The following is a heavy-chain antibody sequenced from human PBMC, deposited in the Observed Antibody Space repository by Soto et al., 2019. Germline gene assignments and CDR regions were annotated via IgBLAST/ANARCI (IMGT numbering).Heavy chain of an antibody. CDR2: VYWNEEK. J-gene: IGHJ4*02. Sequence: QITLKESGPTLVRPTQTLTLTCSVSGFSLSSDGVAVTWFRQPPGRALEWLGLVYWNEEKHLRPSLEKRLTLTKDNSRSQVVLRLSSVDTGDTGTSFCAHTFLPSGVISLAYWGLGTLVVVS. D-gene: IGHD3-10*01. V-gene: IGHV2-5*01. CDR3: AHTFLPSGVISLAY. CDR1: GFSLSSDGVA.